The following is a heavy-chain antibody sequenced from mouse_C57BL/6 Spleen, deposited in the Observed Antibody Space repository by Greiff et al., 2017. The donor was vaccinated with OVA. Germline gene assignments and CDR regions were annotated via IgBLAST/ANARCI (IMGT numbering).Heavy chain of an antibody. Sequence: EVNVVESGGGLVQPGGSLSLSCAASGFTFTDYYMSWVRQPPGKALEWLGFIRNKANGYTTEYSASVKGRFTISRDNSQSILYLQMNALRAEDSATYYGARSPTGTDWYFDVWGTGTTVTVSS. D-gene: IGHD4-1*02. J-gene: IGHJ1*03. CDR3: ARSPTGTDWYFDV. V-gene: IGHV7-3*01. CDR1: GFTFTDYY. CDR2: IRNKANGYTT.